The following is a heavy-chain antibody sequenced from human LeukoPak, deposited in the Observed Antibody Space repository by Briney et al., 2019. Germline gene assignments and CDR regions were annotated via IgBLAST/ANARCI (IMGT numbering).Heavy chain of an antibody. D-gene: IGHD2-15*01. J-gene: IGHJ4*02. CDR2: ISNNGGYT. CDR1: GFTFSSYA. Sequence: GGSLRLSCSASGFTFSSYAMHWVRQAPGKGLEYVSAISNNGGYTYYADSVQGRFTISRDNSKNTLCLQMNSLRAEDTAVYYCAKQLGYCSDGSCYFPYWGQGTLVTVSS. CDR3: AKQLGYCSDGSCYFPY. V-gene: IGHV3-64*04.